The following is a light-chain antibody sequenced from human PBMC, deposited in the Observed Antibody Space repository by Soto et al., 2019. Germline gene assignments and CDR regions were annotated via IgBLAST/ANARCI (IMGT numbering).Light chain of an antibody. V-gene: IGKV3-15*01. J-gene: IGKJ4*01. CDR3: QQYNQWPLT. Sequence: EVVMTQSPATLSVSPGERATLSCRASQSVSSNLAWYQQKPGQAPRLLIYDASTRGTGIPARFSGSGSGTEFTLTISSLQSEDFAVYCCQQYNQWPLTFGGGTKVEIK. CDR2: DAS. CDR1: QSVSSN.